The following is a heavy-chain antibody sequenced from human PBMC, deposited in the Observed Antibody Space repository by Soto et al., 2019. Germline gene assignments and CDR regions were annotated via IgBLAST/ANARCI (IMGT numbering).Heavy chain of an antibody. D-gene: IGHD6-19*01. Sequence: GEDLSLSSAASGFTFSGYWMSWVRQVPGKGVEWVPLMSYDGSSKYYQDSLKGRFTISRDKSKNTLYLQMSSLRVEDTAVYYCAKDRGWSSADLEYWGQGTLVTVSS. V-gene: IGHV3-30*18. CDR3: AKDRGWSSADLEY. J-gene: IGHJ4*02. CDR1: GFTFSGYW. CDR2: MSYDGSSK.